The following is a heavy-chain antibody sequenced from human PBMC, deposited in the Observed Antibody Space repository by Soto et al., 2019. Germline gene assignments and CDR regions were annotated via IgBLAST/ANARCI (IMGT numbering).Heavy chain of an antibody. J-gene: IGHJ4*02. V-gene: IGHV3-23*01. CDR1: GFTSCLFA. CDR3: VGRKRLAVAGIRHFDY. D-gene: IGHD6-19*01. Sequence: GGSLRLSCGASGFTSCLFAMTWVRQAPGKGLEWESTISGSSGSTYFADSVKGRFTISRDNSNNPLYLQMNRLRAEYTAVYFCVGRKRLAVAGIRHFDYWGQETRGTVSS. CDR2: ISGSSGST.